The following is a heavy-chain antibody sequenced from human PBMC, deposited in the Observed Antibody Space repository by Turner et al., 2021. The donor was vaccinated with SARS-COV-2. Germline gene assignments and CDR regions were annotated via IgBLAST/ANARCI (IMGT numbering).Heavy chain of an antibody. D-gene: IGHD6-19*01. CDR3: ARDLSAWYQRTTDDVLDI. Sequence: QVHLVQSEAEVKKPGASVTVSCKASGYTLRSYGMSWVRQAPGQGLEWMGWISAYNGFTSYSLNLQGRVTMTTDRSTSTAYMELRSLRLDDTAVYYCARDLSAWYQRTTDDVLDIWGQGTRVTVS. CDR2: ISAYNGFT. CDR1: GYTLRSYG. V-gene: IGHV1-18*01. J-gene: IGHJ3*02.